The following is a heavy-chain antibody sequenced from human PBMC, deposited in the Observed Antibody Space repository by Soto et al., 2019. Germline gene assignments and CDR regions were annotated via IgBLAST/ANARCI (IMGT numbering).Heavy chain of an antibody. D-gene: IGHD6-13*01. CDR1: CGSISSSSYY. Sequence: SETLSLTCTVSCGSISSSSYYWGWIRQPPGKGLEWIGSIYYSGSTYYNPSLKSRVTISVDTSKNQFSLKLSSVTAADTAVYYCASQQLVLGYYYYGMDVWGQGTTVTVSS. J-gene: IGHJ6*02. CDR3: ASQQLVLGYYYYGMDV. V-gene: IGHV4-39*01. CDR2: IYYSGST.